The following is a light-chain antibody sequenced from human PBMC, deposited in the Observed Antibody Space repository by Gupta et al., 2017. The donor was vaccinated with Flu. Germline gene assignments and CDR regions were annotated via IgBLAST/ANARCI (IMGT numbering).Light chain of an antibody. J-gene: IGKJ4*01. Sequence: DTHMTHSPSSVSASVGDRVTITYLASHGIDFWLAWYQQKPGRAPKLLISAASSLQSGVPSRFTGSGSGTDFTLTISSLQPEDFATYYCQQTNSFPLAFGGGTKVEIK. CDR2: AAS. CDR1: HGIDFW. V-gene: IGKV1D-12*01. CDR3: QQTNSFPLA.